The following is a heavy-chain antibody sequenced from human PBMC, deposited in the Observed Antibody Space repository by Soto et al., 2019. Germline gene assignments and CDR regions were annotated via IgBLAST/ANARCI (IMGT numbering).Heavy chain of an antibody. J-gene: IGHJ4*02. CDR2: VHQYGSDK. CDR3: ASLLGYCSGGSCFDR. CDR1: GFTFSNYW. Sequence: GGSLRLSCAASGFTFSNYWMTWVRQAPGKGLEWVANVHQYGSDKYYVDSVKGRFTISRDNAKNALYLQMSSLKAEDTAVYYCASLLGYCSGGSCFDRWGQVTLVTVSS. V-gene: IGHV3-7*03. D-gene: IGHD2-15*01.